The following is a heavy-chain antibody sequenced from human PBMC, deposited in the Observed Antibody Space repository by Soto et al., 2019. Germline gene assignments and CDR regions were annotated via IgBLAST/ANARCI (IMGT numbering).Heavy chain of an antibody. Sequence: QVQLVQSGAAVKKPGSSVKVSCKASGGTFSSYTISWVRQAPGQGLEWMGRIIPILGIANYAQKFQSRVTITADKSTSTAYMELSSLRSEDTAVYYCARGGYCSGGSCPNWFDPWGQGTLVTVSS. V-gene: IGHV1-69*02. CDR3: ARGGYCSGGSCPNWFDP. CDR2: IIPILGIA. D-gene: IGHD2-15*01. J-gene: IGHJ5*02. CDR1: GGTFSSYT.